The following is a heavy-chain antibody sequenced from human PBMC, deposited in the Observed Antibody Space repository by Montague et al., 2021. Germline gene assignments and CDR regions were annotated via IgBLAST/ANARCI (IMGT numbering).Heavy chain of an antibody. J-gene: IGHJ4*02. CDR1: GGSISSGGFY. V-gene: IGHV4-31*03. CDR3: ARSGGYCSGGRCDNFDY. CDR2: IYDSGST. D-gene: IGHD2-15*01. Sequence: TLSLTCCVSGGSISSGGFYWSWIRQHPGKGPEWIGSIYDSGSTNYNPSLKSRLTLSRDTSKTQVSPRLTSVTAAETAVYYCARSGGYCSGGRCDNFDYWGQGALVTVSS.